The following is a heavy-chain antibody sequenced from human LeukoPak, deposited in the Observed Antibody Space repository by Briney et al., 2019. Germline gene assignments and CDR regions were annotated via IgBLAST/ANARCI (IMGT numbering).Heavy chain of an antibody. Sequence: GASVKVSCKASGGTFSSYAISWVRQAPGQGLEWMGGIIPIFGTANYAQKFQGRVTITADESTSTAYMELSSLRSEDTAVYYCARNWRASGSPSRYFDLWGRGTLVIVSS. CDR2: IIPIFGTA. CDR1: GGTFSSYA. V-gene: IGHV1-69*13. J-gene: IGHJ2*01. D-gene: IGHD3-10*01. CDR3: ARNWRASGSPSRYFDL.